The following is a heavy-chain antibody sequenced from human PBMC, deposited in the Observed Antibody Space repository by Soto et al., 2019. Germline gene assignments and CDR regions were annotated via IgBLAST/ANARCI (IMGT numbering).Heavy chain of an antibody. CDR2: ISYDGSNK. CDR3: AYGGSGWTYFDY. V-gene: IGHV3-30*03. Sequence: PGGSLRLSCAASGFTFSSYGMHWVRQAPGKGLEWVAVISYDGSNKYYADSLKGRFTISRDNSKNTLYLQMNSLRAEDTAVYYCAYGGSGWTYFDYWGQGTLVTVSS. J-gene: IGHJ4*02. CDR1: GFTFSSYG. D-gene: IGHD6-19*01.